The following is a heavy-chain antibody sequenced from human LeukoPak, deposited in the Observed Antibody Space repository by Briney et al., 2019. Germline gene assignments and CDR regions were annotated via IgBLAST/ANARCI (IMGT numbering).Heavy chain of an antibody. CDR3: ARDPPLYCSGGSCYPPDGFDY. CDR1: GYTFTSYG. CDR2: ISPYNGNT. J-gene: IGHJ4*02. V-gene: IGHV1-18*01. D-gene: IGHD2-15*01. Sequence: ASVKVSCKASGYTFTSYGISWVRQAPGQGLEWMGWISPYNGNTNYAQKLQGRVTMTTDTSTSTAYMELRSLRSDDTAVYYCARDPPLYCSGGSCYPPDGFDYWGQGTLVTVSS.